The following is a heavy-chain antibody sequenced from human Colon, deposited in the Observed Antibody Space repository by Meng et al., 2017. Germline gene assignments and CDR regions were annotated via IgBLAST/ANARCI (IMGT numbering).Heavy chain of an antibody. D-gene: IGHD3-22*01. CDR2: MHYSGIA. J-gene: IGHJ5*02. CDR1: GPSISSEAFY. Sequence: GSAPTLVKPTQTPPLTCPVSGPSISSEAFYRGWIRQNPGKGLEWIGYMHYSGIANYNPSLNSRIAISVDTSKNHFSLKLSSVTAADTAVYYCARYRYDSSSYSNFFDPWGQGTLVTVSS. CDR3: ARYRYDSSSYSNFFDP. V-gene: IGHV4-31*03.